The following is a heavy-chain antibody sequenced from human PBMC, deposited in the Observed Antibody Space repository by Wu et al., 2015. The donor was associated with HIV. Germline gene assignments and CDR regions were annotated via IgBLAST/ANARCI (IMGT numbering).Heavy chain of an antibody. CDR3: ASPRSPGFSSAWPTYFDY. CDR1: GDGFTSYA. V-gene: IGHV1-69*05. CDR2: INPLFGTT. D-gene: IGHD6-19*01. Sequence: QVHLVQFGGEVKKPGSSVKVTCKASGDGFTSYAVSWVRQAPGQGLEWMGGINPLFGTTNSAQKFQGRVTFTMDESTFTSYMELSSLRFEDTAIYYCASPRSPGFSSAWPTYFDYWGQGTLVTVSS. J-gene: IGHJ4*02.